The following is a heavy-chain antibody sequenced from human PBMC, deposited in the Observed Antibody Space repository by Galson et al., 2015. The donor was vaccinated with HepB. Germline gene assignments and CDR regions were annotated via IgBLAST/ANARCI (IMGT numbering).Heavy chain of an antibody. CDR2: ISDSGANT. D-gene: IGHD6-19*01. Sequence: SLRLSCAASGFTFSSYAMSWVRQAPGKGLEWVSSISDSGANTYYLDSVKGRFTISRDNSKNTLYLQMNSLRGEDTAIYYCTKSIAVTGNYWGQGTLVTVSS. CDR1: GFTFSSYA. V-gene: IGHV3-23*01. CDR3: TKSIAVTGNY. J-gene: IGHJ4*02.